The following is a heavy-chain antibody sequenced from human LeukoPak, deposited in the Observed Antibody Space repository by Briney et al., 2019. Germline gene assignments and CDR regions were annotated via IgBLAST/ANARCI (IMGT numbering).Heavy chain of an antibody. D-gene: IGHD3-22*01. Sequence: SVKVSCTASGGTFSSYAISWVRQAPGQGLEWMGGIISIFGTANYAQRFQGRVTITADESTSTAYMELSSLRSEVTAVYYCARGSGDTNDEYYYDSSGYYAYFDYWGQGTLVTVSS. CDR1: GGTFSSYA. J-gene: IGHJ4*02. CDR2: IISIFGTA. CDR3: ARGSGDTNDEYYYDSSGYYAYFDY. V-gene: IGHV1-69*13.